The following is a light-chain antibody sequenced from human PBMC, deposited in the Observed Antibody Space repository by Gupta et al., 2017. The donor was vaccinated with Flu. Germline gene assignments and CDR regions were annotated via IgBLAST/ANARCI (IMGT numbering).Light chain of an antibody. CDR3: RQGKHWLWT. J-gene: IGKJ1*01. Sequence: VTLGKPASISGSASQRRGYSDGNKYLDWFQQRPGQSLRRLIYKVSNRDSGVPDSFSSSGSGTDFTLKISRGEAEDVGVYYCRQGKHWLWTFGQGTMVEIK. CDR1: QRRGYSDGNKY. CDR2: KVS. V-gene: IGKV2-30*01.